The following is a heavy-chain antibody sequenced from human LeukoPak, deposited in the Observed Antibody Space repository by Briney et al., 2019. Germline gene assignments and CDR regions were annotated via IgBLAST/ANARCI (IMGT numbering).Heavy chain of an antibody. CDR2: IGTADDT. Sequence: GGSLRLSRAASGFSFNTYDMHWVRQPTGKGLEWVSGIGTADDTYYPDSVQSRFTISRDNGRKSVYLQMNSLRAGDTAIYYCARSLTPDYDILTGPLTGLTISLGHWGQGILVTVSS. J-gene: IGHJ4*02. CDR1: GFSFNTYD. V-gene: IGHV3-13*04. CDR3: ARSLTPDYDILTGPLTGLTISLGH. D-gene: IGHD3-9*01.